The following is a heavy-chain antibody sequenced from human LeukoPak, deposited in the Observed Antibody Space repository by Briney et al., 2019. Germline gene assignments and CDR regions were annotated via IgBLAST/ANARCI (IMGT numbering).Heavy chain of an antibody. D-gene: IGHD6-13*01. CDR1: GFTFSSYA. CDR3: ALYSSSWCSPFDY. CDR2: ISGSGGST. J-gene: IGHJ4*02. V-gene: IGHV3-23*01. Sequence: GGSLRLSCAASGFTFSSYAMSWVRQAPGKGLEWVSAISGSGGSTYYADSVKGRFTISRDNSKNTLYLQMNSLRADDTAVYYCALYSSSWCSPFDYWGQGTLVTVSS.